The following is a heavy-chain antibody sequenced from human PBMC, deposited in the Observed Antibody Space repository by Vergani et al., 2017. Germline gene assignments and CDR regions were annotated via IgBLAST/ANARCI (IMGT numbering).Heavy chain of an antibody. D-gene: IGHD3-22*01. CDR2: ISSGGDST. CDR1: GVTYISAYA. J-gene: IGHJ4*02. Sequence: EVQVSQSGGGRVQPGESLKLSCTVSGVTYISAYAMSWVRQAPGRGLEWISSISSGGDSTYYSDSVRGRFTVSRDNSKNTMFLQMNHLRAEDTAVYYCAKDNVPGYYDSSGYCDYWGQGTLVTVSS. CDR3: AKDNVPGYYDSSGYCDY. V-gene: IGHV3-23*01.